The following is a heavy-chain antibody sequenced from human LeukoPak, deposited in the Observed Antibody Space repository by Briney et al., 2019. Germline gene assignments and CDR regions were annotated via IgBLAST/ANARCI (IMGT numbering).Heavy chain of an antibody. CDR1: GFTFSTYW. Sequence: PGGSLRLSCAASGFTFSTYWMNWVRHVPEKGLVWVSRINTDGSSTSYADSVKGRFTISRDNAKNTLYLQMNSLRAEDTAVYYCTRDRPIDYWGQGTLVTVSS. CDR3: TRDRPIDY. V-gene: IGHV3-74*01. CDR2: INTDGSST. J-gene: IGHJ4*02.